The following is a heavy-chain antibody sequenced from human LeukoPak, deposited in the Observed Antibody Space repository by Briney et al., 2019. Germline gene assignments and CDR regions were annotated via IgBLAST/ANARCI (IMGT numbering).Heavy chain of an antibody. CDR1: GFTFSSYG. CDR2: ISYDSTHN. Sequence: PGGALTLSCAASGFTFSSYGMHWVRQAPGKGLEGVAAISYDSTHNSSAGPVKCRFTITRANSKNTLNLHTNSLRAEDTAVYYCARDAPPITMAAAGIWGQGTLVTVSS. V-gene: IGHV3-30*03. CDR3: ARDAPPITMAAAGI. D-gene: IGHD6-13*01. J-gene: IGHJ4*02.